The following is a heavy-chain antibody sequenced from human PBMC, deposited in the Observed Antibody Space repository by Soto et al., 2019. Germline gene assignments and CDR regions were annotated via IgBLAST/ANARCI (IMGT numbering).Heavy chain of an antibody. CDR2: INSDGSST. D-gene: IGHD5-18*01. CDR1: GFTFSSYW. V-gene: IGHV3-74*01. Sequence: PGGSLRLSCAASGFTFSSYWMHWVRQAPGKGLVWVSRINSDGSSTSYADSVKGRFTISRDNAKNTLYLQMNSLRAEDTAVYYCARGPWIQLRNDNGMDVWAQGTTVPVSS. CDR3: ARGPWIQLRNDNGMDV. J-gene: IGHJ6*02.